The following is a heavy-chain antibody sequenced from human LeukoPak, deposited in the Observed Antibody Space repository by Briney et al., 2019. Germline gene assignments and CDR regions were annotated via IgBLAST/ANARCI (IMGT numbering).Heavy chain of an antibody. D-gene: IGHD3-22*01. Sequence: SETLSLTCTVSGASISSSYWSWIRQSPGKGLEWIGYIYYSGSTNYNPSLKSRVTMSIDTSKNQFSLRLSPVTAADTAVYYCARGYFDSSGYSNPFDLWGQGALVTVSS. J-gene: IGHJ4*02. CDR2: IYYSGST. CDR1: GASISSSY. CDR3: ARGYFDSSGYSNPFDL. V-gene: IGHV4-59*01.